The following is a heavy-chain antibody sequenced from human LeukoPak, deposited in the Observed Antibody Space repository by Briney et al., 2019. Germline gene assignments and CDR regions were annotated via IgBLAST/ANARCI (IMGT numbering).Heavy chain of an antibody. CDR1: GGSVSDYY. D-gene: IGHD1-20*01. CDR3: ARGLDNWNVYIFDY. Sequence: PSETLSLTCTISGGSVSDYYWSWIRQSPGKGLEWIGYIYYTGSTTYNPSLKSRVTMSADTSKNQFSLKLSSVTAADTAVYYCARGLDNWNVYIFDYWGLGTLVTVSS. V-gene: IGHV4-59*02. CDR2: IYYTGST. J-gene: IGHJ4*02.